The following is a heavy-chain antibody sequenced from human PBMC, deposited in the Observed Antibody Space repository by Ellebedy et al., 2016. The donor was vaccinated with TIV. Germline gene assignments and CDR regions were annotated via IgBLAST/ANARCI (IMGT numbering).Heavy chain of an antibody. D-gene: IGHD2-15*01. V-gene: IGHV3-48*01. CDR3: ARGGGCSGDGCYYPDF. CDR2: ISNSAI. CDR1: GSTFSRYT. J-gene: IGHJ4*02. Sequence: GESLKISCAASGSTFSRYTINLVHQARGKGLGWVSYISNSAIYYADSVKGRFTITRDNAKTSLYLQLSSLRAEDTAVYYCARGGGCSGDGCYYPDFWGQGTLVTVSS.